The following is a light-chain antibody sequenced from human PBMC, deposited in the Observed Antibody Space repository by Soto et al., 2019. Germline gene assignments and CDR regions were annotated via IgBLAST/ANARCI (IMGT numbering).Light chain of an antibody. V-gene: IGKV3-20*01. J-gene: IGKJ1*01. CDR2: GAS. CDR3: QQYCRSPT. Sequence: EIVLTQSPGTLSLSPGERATLSCRASQSVSSSYLAWYQQKPGQAPRLLIYGASSRATGIPDRFSGSGSGTDFALIISRLEPEDFAVYYCQQYCRSPTFGQGTMVESK. CDR1: QSVSSSY.